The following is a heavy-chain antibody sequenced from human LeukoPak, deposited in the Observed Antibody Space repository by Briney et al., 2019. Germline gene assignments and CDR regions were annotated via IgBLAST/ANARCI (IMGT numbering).Heavy chain of an antibody. CDR1: GGSIDSCSYY. J-gene: IGHJ6*03. CDR3: ARQRADYFYHYMDV. CDR2: IYYSGTT. V-gene: IGHV4-39*01. Sequence: SETLSLTCTVSGGSIDSCSYYWDWIRQPPGKGLEWLGNIYYSGTTFYTSSLKSRVTISTDMSKNQFSLRLTSVTAADTAVYYCARQRADYFYHYMDVWGKGTTVIVSS.